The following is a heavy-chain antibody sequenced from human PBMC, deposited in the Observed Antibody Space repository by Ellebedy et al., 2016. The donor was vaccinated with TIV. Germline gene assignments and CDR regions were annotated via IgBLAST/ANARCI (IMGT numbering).Heavy chain of an antibody. V-gene: IGHV1-46*01. CDR2: INPSGGST. CDR3: ARVMNVFLNPSRDGYNYGY. CDR1: GYTFTSYY. D-gene: IGHD5-24*01. Sequence: ASVKVSXXASGYTFTSYYMHWVRQAPGQGLEWMGIINPSGGSTSYAQKFQGRVTMTRDTSTSTVYMELSSLRSEDTAVYYCARVMNVFLNPSRDGYNYGYWGQGTLVTVSS. J-gene: IGHJ4*02.